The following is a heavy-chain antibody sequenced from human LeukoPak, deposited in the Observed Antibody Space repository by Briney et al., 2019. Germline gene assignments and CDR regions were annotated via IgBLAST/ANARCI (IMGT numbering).Heavy chain of an antibody. CDR3: AREGIDSSGYYSQSGLMDV. V-gene: IGHV4-59*01. CDR2: IYYSGST. Sequence: SETLSLTCTVSGGSISSYYWSWIRQPPGKGLEWIGYIYYSGSTNYNPSLKSRVTISVDTSKNQFSLKLSSVTAADTAVYYCAREGIDSSGYYSQSGLMDVWGQGTTVTVSS. D-gene: IGHD3-22*01. J-gene: IGHJ6*02. CDR1: GGSISSYY.